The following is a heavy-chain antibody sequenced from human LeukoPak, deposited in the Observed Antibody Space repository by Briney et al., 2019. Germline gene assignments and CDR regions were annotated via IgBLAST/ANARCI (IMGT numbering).Heavy chain of an antibody. CDR2: ISSGSSYI. J-gene: IGHJ4*02. Sequence: GGSLRLSCVVSGFTFSRYSMNWVRQAPGKGLQWVSSISSGSSYIYYADSVKGRFTISRDNAKNSLYLQMNSLRAEDTAVYYCARVTFEAAEIKFDSWGQGTLVTVSS. CDR1: GFTFSRYS. CDR3: ARVTFEAAEIKFDS. D-gene: IGHD6-13*01. V-gene: IGHV3-21*01.